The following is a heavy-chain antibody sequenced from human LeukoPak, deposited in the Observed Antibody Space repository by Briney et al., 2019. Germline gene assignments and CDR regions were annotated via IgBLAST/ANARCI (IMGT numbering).Heavy chain of an antibody. CDR2: ISGSGDST. D-gene: IGHD3-9*01. CDR1: GFTFSSCA. CDR3: AKPPSDNLLTGSLYYFDY. Sequence: GGSLRLSCAASGFTFSSCAMSWVRQAPGKGLEWVSGISGSGDSTDYADSVKGRFTISRDNSKNTLYLQVNSLRAEDTAVYYCAKPPSDNLLTGSLYYFDYWGQGTLVTVSS. V-gene: IGHV3-23*01. J-gene: IGHJ4*02.